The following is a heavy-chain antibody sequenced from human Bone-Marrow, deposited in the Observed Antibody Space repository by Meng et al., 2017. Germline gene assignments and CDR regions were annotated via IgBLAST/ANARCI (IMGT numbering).Heavy chain of an antibody. Sequence: QVHLVESGGGVVQPGRSLRLSCAASGFTFSSSDMHWVRQAPGKGLEWVAVVTPDGRTKNYADSVKGRFSISRDNSKNTLYLQMNSLRVEDTAVYYCARGSNSWYNAFDIWGQGTMVTVSS. J-gene: IGHJ3*02. CDR3: ARGSNSWYNAFDI. D-gene: IGHD6-13*01. CDR2: VTPDGRTK. CDR1: GFTFSSSD. V-gene: IGHV3-30*03.